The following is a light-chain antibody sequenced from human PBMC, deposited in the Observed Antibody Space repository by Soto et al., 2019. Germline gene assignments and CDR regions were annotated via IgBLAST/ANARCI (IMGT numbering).Light chain of an antibody. CDR1: QNIVNR. CDR2: AAX. Sequence: IQMSEATSSRVASVGDRVTITCRASQNIVNRLAWFXXKPLKPPKLLIEAAXTLEIGFPSTFSGSGSGTEFSLTISSLGPEDFATYYCLQVANFPRTFGQGTKVDIK. J-gene: IGKJ1*01. V-gene: IGKV1-12*01. CDR3: LQVANFPRT.